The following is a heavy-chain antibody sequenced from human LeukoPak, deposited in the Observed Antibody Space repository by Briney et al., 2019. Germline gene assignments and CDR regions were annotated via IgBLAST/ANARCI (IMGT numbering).Heavy chain of an antibody. CDR3: AKDFYEGSGYVSAFDI. J-gene: IGHJ3*02. V-gene: IGHV3-30*18. CDR2: ISYDGSNK. Sequence: PGRSLRLSCAASGFTFSSYGMHWVRQAPGKGLEWVAVISYDGSNKYYADSVKGRFTISRDNSKNTLYLQMNSLRSEDTAVYYCAKDFYEGSGYVSAFDIWGQGTMVSVSS. D-gene: IGHD3-22*01. CDR1: GFTFSSYG.